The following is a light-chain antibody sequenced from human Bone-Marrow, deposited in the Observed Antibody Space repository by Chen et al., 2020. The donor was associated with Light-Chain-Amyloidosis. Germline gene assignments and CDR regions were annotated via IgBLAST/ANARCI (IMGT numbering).Light chain of an antibody. V-gene: IGLV2-14*01. CDR3: SSYTITNALV. J-gene: IGLJ1*01. Sequence: QSALTQPASVSGSPGQSITISCTGTSSDVGGDNHVSWYQQHPDKAPKLMIYEVTNRPSWVPDRFSGSKSDNTGSLTISGLQTEDEAEYFCSSYTITNALVFGSGTRVTVL. CDR2: EVT. CDR1: SSDVGGDNH.